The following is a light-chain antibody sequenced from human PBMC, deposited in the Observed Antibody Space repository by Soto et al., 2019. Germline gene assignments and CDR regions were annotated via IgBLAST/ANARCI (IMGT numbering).Light chain of an antibody. CDR2: EVT. CDR1: SSDVGGYNY. V-gene: IGLV2-8*01. Sequence: QSALTQPPSASGSPGQSVTISCTGTSSDVGGYNYVSWYQQHSGKAPKLMIYEVTKRPSGVPDRFSGSKSGNTASLTVSGLQAEDEADYYCSSYAGSNFWVFGGGTKLTVL. CDR3: SSYAGSNFWV. J-gene: IGLJ3*02.